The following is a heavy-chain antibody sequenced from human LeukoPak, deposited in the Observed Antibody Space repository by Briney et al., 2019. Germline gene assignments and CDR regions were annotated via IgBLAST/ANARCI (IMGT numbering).Heavy chain of an antibody. J-gene: IGHJ4*02. CDR1: GGSINGYY. Sequence: PSETLSLTCAVSGGSINGYYWTWIRQPAGKGLEWIGRIYASGSTNYNPSLKSRVTMSVDTSKNHFSLKLSSVTAADTAVYYCARETYYYYASRGYYDFYDYWGQGTLVTVSS. CDR2: IYASGST. D-gene: IGHD3-22*01. CDR3: ARETYYYYASRGYYDFYDY. V-gene: IGHV4-4*07.